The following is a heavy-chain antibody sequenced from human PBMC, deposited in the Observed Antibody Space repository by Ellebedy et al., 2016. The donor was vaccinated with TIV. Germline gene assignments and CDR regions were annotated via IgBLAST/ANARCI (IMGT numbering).Heavy chain of an antibody. CDR2: ISAFNGNV. V-gene: IGHV1-18*04. CDR3: ATLSGDYVDY. J-gene: IGHJ4*02. Sequence: AASVTVSCKASGDTFATYGINWVRQAPGQGLEWMGWISAFNGNVNYAQKLQGRVTMTADTSTSTVYMELRSLRSDDTAVYYCATLSGDYVDYWGQGTLVTVSS. CDR1: GDTFATYG. D-gene: IGHD3-3*02.